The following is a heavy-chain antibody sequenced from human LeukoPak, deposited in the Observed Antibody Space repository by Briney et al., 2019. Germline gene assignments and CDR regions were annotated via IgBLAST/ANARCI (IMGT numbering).Heavy chain of an antibody. Sequence: SVKVSRKASGGTFSSYAISWVRQAPGQGLEWMGGIIPIFGTANYAQKFQGRVTITADESTSTAYMELSSLRSEDTAVYYCARQAGYCSSTSCSLNWFDPWGQGTLVTVPS. J-gene: IGHJ5*02. CDR3: ARQAGYCSSTSCSLNWFDP. CDR2: IIPIFGTA. V-gene: IGHV1-69*13. CDR1: GGTFSSYA. D-gene: IGHD2-2*03.